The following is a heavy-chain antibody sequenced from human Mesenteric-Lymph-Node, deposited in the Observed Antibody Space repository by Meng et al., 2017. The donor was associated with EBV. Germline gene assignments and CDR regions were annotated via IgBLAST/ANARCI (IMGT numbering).Heavy chain of an antibody. D-gene: IGHD2-8*01. CDR2: IYDSGSA. Sequence: VAVQRAAPASVKLSGTLSLTWAVSGGSISSTNWWSWVRQPPGKGLEWSGEIYDSGSANYNPSLKSRVTISVDKSKNQFSLRLSSVTAADTAVYYCARCTFVRQVLSFYYALDVWGQGTTVTVSS. V-gene: IGHV4-4*02. CDR1: GGSISSTNW. CDR3: ARCTFVRQVLSFYYALDV. J-gene: IGHJ6*02.